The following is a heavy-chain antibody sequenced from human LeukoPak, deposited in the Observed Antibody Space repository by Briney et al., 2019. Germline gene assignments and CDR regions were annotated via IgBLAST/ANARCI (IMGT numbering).Heavy chain of an antibody. D-gene: IGHD5-18*01. CDR2: IIPIFGTA. J-gene: IGHJ5*02. CDR1: GGTFSSYA. Sequence: GASVKVSCKASGGTFSSYAISWVRQAPGQGLEWMGGIIPIFGTANYAQKFQGRVTMTRDTSTSTVYMELSSLRSEDTAVYYCARDQVQLWLRGFDPWGQGTLVTVSS. CDR3: ARDQVQLWLRGFDP. V-gene: IGHV1-69*05.